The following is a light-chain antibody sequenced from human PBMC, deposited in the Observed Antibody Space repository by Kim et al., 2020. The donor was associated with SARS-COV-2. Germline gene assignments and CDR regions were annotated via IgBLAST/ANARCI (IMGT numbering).Light chain of an antibody. Sequence: QSVTISCSGSSSNNGNNAVNWYQQLPGKAPKLLIYYDDLLPSGVSDRFSGSKSGTSASLAISGLQSEDEADYYCAACDDSLNGYVFGTGTKVTVL. V-gene: IGLV1-36*01. J-gene: IGLJ1*01. CDR2: YDD. CDR1: SSNNGNNA. CDR3: AACDDSLNGYV.